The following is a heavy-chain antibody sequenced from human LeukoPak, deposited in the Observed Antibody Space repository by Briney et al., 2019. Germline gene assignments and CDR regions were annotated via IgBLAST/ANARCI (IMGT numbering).Heavy chain of an antibody. J-gene: IGHJ4*02. V-gene: IGHV4-39*07. CDR2: IYYSGGT. CDR3: ARDGNAL. Sequence: SETLSLTCTVSGGSITSSSYFWAWIRQPPGKGLEWIGSIYYSGGTYYNPSLKSRVTISIDTSKNQFSLKLRSVTAADTAVYYCARDGNALWGQGTLVTVSS. CDR1: GGSITSSSYF. D-gene: IGHD1-1*01.